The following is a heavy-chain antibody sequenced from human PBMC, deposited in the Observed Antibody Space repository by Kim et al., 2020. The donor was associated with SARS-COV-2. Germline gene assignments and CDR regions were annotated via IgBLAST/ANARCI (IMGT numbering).Heavy chain of an antibody. CDR3: VKSPYLYDSSDYGDCGDD. J-gene: IGHJ4*02. V-gene: IGHV3-23*01. Sequence: GGSLRLSCVASGFTFSTYAMTWVRQAPGKGLKWVSGIRNSDGSTYYVESVKGRFTISRDNSKNTLYLQMNSLRAEDTAIYYCVKSPYLYDSSDYGDCGDDWGQGDLCSVSS. CDR2: IRNSDGST. CDR1: GFTFSTYA. D-gene: IGHD3-22*01.